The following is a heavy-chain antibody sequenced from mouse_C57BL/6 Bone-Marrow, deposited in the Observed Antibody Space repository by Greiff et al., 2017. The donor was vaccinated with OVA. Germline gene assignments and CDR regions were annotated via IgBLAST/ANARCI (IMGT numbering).Heavy chain of an antibody. CDR1: GFNIKDHY. V-gene: IGHV14-4*01. Sequence: LVESGAELVRPGASVKLSCTASGFNIKDHYMHWVKQRPEQGLEWIGWIDPENGDTEYASKFQGKATITADTSSNTAYLQLSSLTSEDTAVYYCTSYGNFDYWGQGTTLTVSS. CDR2: IDPENGDT. CDR3: TSYGNFDY. J-gene: IGHJ2*01. D-gene: IGHD2-1*01.